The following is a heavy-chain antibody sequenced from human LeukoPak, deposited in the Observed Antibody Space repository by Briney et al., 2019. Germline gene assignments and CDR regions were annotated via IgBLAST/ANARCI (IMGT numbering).Heavy chain of an antibody. J-gene: IGHJ4*02. V-gene: IGHV3-30-3*01. CDR1: GFTFSSYA. CDR2: ISYDGSNK. CDR3: ARDSTAAAG. Sequence: GGSLRLSCAASGFTFSSYAMHWVRQAPGKGLEWVAVISYDGSNKYYADSVKGRFTISRDNSKNTLYLQMNSLRAEDTAVYYCARDSTAAAGWGQGTLVTVSS. D-gene: IGHD6-13*01.